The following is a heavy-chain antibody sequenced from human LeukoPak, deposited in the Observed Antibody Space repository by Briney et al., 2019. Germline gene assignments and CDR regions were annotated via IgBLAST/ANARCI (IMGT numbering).Heavy chain of an antibody. CDR2: INAGNGNT. D-gene: IGHD4-23*01. CDR1: GYTFTTYA. J-gene: IGHJ4*02. V-gene: IGHV1-3*01. CDR3: ARGPPMTTVVHFDY. Sequence: ASVKVSCKASGYTFTTYAMHWVRQAPGQRLGWMGWINAGNGNTKYSQKFQGRVTITRDTSASTAYMELSSLRSEDTAVYYCARGPPMTTVVHFDYWGQGTLVTVSS.